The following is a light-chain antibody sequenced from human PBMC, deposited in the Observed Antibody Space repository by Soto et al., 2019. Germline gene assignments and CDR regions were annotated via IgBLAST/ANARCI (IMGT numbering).Light chain of an antibody. CDR1: SSDVGGYNY. V-gene: IGLV2-23*02. J-gene: IGLJ1*01. CDR3: CSYAGSRTYV. Sequence: QSVLTQPASVSGSPGQSITISCTGTSSDVGGYNYVSWYQHHPGKAPKLMIFDVSKRPSGVSNRFSGSKSGNTASLTISGLQAEVEADYYCCSYAGSRTYVFGTGTRVTVL. CDR2: DVS.